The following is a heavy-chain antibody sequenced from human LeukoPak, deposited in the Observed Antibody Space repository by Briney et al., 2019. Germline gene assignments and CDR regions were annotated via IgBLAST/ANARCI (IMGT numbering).Heavy chain of an antibody. Sequence: PGGSLRLSCAASGFTVSGNYMSWVRQAPGKGLEWVSIIYSGGSTYYADSVKGRFTISRDNSKNTLYLQMTSLRTEDTAVYHCARDSADYWGQGTLVTVSS. CDR2: IYSGGST. J-gene: IGHJ4*02. V-gene: IGHV3-53*05. CDR3: ARDSADY. CDR1: GFTVSGNY.